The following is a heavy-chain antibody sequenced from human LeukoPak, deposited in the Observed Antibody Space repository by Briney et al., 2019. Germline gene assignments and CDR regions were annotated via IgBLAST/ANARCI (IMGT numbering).Heavy chain of an antibody. V-gene: IGHV3-66*01. J-gene: IGHJ4*02. D-gene: IGHD2-15*01. CDR2: VYSGGST. Sequence: GGSPRLSCAASGFTVSNNYMSWVRQAPGKGLEWVSDVYSGGSTYYADSVKGRFTISRDNSKNTLYLQMNGLRVEDTAVYYCAKDLYLSRWGQGILVTVSS. CDR1: GFTVSNNY. CDR3: AKDLYLSR.